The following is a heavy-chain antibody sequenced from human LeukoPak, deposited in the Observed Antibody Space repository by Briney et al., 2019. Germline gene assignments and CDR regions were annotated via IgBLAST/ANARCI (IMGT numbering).Heavy chain of an antibody. CDR1: GGTFSSYA. CDR3: ARGQTWELLSYFDY. J-gene: IGHJ4*02. D-gene: IGHD1-26*01. Sequence: ASAKVSCKASGGTFSSYAISWVRQAPGQGLEWMGGIIPIFGTANYAQKFQGRVTITADESTSTAYMELSSLRSEDTAVYYCARGQTWELLSYFDYWGQGTLVTVSS. CDR2: IIPIFGTA. V-gene: IGHV1-69*01.